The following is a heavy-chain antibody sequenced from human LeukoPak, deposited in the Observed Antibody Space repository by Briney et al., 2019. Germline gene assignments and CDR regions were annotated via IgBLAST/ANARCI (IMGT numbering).Heavy chain of an antibody. CDR2: ISYHGSKA. V-gene: IGHV3-30*04. D-gene: IGHD6-19*01. CDR1: GFTFSSFA. CDR3: AKDGSSGWSLDY. Sequence: GGSLRLSCAASGFTFSSFAMHWVRQAPGRGLEWVAAISYHGSKAFYADSVKGRFTISRDNSKNTLYLQMNSLRAEDTAVYYCAKDGSSGWSLDYWGQGTLVTVSS. J-gene: IGHJ4*02.